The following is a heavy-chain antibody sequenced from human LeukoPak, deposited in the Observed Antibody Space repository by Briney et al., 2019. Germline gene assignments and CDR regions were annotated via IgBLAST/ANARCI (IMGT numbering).Heavy chain of an antibody. CDR1: GFTFSSYA. Sequence: GGSLILSCAVSGFTFSSYAMNWVRQAPGKGLEWVSSISGSGDSTYYADSVKGRFTISRDNSKNTLYLQINSLRPEGTAIYYCAKPGYAGYSTSWYPIDYRGQGTLVTVSS. J-gene: IGHJ4*02. D-gene: IGHD6-13*01. V-gene: IGHV3-23*01. CDR2: ISGSGDST. CDR3: AKPGYAGYSTSWYPIDY.